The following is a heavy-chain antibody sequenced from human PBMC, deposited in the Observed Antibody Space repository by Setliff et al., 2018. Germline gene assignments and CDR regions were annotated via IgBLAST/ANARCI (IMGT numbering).Heavy chain of an antibody. CDR2: IRYDGSNK. CDR3: AKRGDSSSWLEY. J-gene: IGHJ4*02. D-gene: IGHD6-13*01. V-gene: IGHV3-30*02. Sequence: PGGSLRLSCAASGFRFSDYDMHWVRQAPGKGLEWVASIRYDGSNKYYADSVKGRFTISRDNSKNTLYLQMNSLRAEDTAVYYCAKRGDSSSWLEYWGQGTLVTVSS. CDR1: GFRFSDYD.